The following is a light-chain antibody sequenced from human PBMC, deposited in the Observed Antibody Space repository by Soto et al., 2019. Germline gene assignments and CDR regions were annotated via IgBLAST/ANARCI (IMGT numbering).Light chain of an antibody. V-gene: IGLV1-40*01. CDR2: GNS. J-gene: IGLJ1*01. CDR1: SSKIGAGYD. Sequence: QSALTQPPSVSGAPGQRVTISCTGSSSKIGAGYDVHWYQQLPGTAPKLLIYGNSNRPSGVPDRFSGSKSGTSASLAITGLQAEDEADYYCQSYDSSLSGPYYVFGTGTKVTVL. CDR3: QSYDSSLSGPYYV.